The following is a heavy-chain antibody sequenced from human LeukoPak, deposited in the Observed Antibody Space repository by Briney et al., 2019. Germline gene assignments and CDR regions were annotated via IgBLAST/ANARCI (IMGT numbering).Heavy chain of an antibody. Sequence: PGGSLRLSCAASGFTVSSNYMSWVRQAPGKGLEWVSVIYSGGSTYYADSVKGRFTISRDNSKNTLYLQMNSLRAEDTAVYYCAGGYCSGGSCVAFDIWGQGTMVTVSS. CDR1: GFTVSSNY. CDR3: AGGYCSGGSCVAFDI. D-gene: IGHD2-15*01. J-gene: IGHJ3*02. CDR2: IYSGGST. V-gene: IGHV3-53*01.